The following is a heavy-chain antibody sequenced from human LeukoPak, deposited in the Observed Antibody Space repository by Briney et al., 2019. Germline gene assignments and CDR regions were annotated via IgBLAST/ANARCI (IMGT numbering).Heavy chain of an antibody. CDR2: ISSSSSYI. CDR1: GFTFSSYS. V-gene: IGHV3-21*01. D-gene: IGHD2-2*01. CDR3: ASLVVPAAMGAYDALDI. J-gene: IGHJ3*02. Sequence: GGSLRLSCAASGFTFSSYSMNWVRQAPGKGLEWVSSISSSSSYIYYADSVKGRFTISRDNAKNSLYLQMNSLRAEDTAVYYCASLVVPAAMGAYDALDIWGQGTMVTVSS.